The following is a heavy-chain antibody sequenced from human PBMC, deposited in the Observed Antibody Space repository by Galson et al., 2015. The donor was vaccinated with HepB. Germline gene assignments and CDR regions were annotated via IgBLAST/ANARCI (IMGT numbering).Heavy chain of an antibody. CDR1: GFTFSSYG. CDR3: ARGGDSSDTLGY. J-gene: IGHJ4*02. D-gene: IGHD3-22*01. Sequence: SLRLSCAASGFTFSSYGMHWVRQAPGKGLEWVAVIWYDGSNKYYADSVKGRFTISRDNSKNTLYLQMNSLRAEDTAVYYCARGGDSSDTLGYWGQGTLVTVSS. CDR2: IWYDGSNK. V-gene: IGHV3-33*08.